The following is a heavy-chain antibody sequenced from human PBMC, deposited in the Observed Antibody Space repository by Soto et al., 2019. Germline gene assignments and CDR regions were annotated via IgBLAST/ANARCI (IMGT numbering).Heavy chain of an antibody. CDR2: ISYDGSVK. CDR1: GFTFSSYG. D-gene: IGHD2-21*01. J-gene: IGHJ4*02. CDR3: AGDVASGY. V-gene: IGHV3-30*03. Sequence: QVQLVESGGDVVQPGRSLRLSCAASGFTFSSYGMHWVRQAPGKGLEWVAVISYDGSVKYYADSVKGRFTISRDNSKNTLYLQMNSLRAEDTAVYYCAGDVASGYWVQGTLVTVSS.